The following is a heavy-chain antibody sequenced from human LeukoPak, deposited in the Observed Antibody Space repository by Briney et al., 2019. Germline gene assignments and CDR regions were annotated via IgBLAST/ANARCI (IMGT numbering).Heavy chain of an antibody. J-gene: IGHJ6*02. D-gene: IGHD6-19*01. Sequence: SQTLSLTCAISGDSVSSNSAAWHSIRQSPSRGLEWLGRTYYRSKWYNDYAVSVKSRISINADTPKNQFSLQLNSVTPEDTAVYYCARIEAGTYDRYHYGMDVWGQGTTVTVSS. CDR1: GDSVSSNSAA. CDR2: TYYRSKWYN. CDR3: ARIEAGTYDRYHYGMDV. V-gene: IGHV6-1*01.